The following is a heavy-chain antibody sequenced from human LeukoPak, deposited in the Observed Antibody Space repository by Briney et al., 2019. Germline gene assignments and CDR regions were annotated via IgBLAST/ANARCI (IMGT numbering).Heavy chain of an antibody. V-gene: IGHV1-69*13. CDR1: GGTFSSYA. D-gene: IGHD6-13*01. CDR3: ASVSSSYLFDY. Sequence: ASVKVSCKASGGTFSSYAMSWVGQAPGQGVEWMGGIIPIFGTANYAQKFQGRVTITADESTSTAYMELSSLRSEDTAVYYCASVSSSYLFDYWGQGTLVTVSS. CDR2: IIPIFGTA. J-gene: IGHJ4*02.